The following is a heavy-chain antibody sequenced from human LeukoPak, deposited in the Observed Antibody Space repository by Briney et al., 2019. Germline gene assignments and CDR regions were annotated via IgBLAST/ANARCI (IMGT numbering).Heavy chain of an antibody. Sequence: GGSLRLSCAASGFTFSSYWMHWVRQAPGKGLAWVSRISSDGSSTTYADSVKGRFTISRDNSKNTLYLHINSLRPEDTALYYCVKDNPLDYWGQGTLVIVSS. CDR1: GFTFSSYW. V-gene: IGHV3-74*01. CDR3: VKDNPLDY. J-gene: IGHJ4*02. D-gene: IGHD1-14*01. CDR2: ISSDGSST.